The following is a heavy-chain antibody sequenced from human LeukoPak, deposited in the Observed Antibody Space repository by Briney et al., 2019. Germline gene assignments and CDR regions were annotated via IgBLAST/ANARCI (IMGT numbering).Heavy chain of an antibody. CDR2: ISHDGTVK. D-gene: IGHD2-21*01. V-gene: IGHV3-30*18. CDR1: GFTFSSYG. J-gene: IGHJ4*02. CDR3: AKEATPKVASAFDY. Sequence: GGSLRLSCAASGFTFSSYGMQWVRQTPAKGLEWVAVISHDGTVKHYADSVKGRFTISRDNSKNTLFLQMYSLRAEDTAVYYCAKEATPKVASAFDYWGQGTLVTVSS.